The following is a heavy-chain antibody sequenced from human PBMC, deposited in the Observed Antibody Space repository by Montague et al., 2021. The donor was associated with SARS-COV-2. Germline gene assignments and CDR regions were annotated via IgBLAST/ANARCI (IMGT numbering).Heavy chain of an antibody. CDR1: GGSISSSSYY. CDR2: IYYSGST. CDR3: ARHPPLRSSALFPCFGGMDV. D-gene: IGHD4-17*01. Sequence: SETLSLTCTVSGGSISSSSYYWGWIRQPPGKGLEWIGSIYYSGSTYYNPSLKSRVTISVDTSKNQFSLKLSSVTAADTAVYYCARHPPLRSSALFPCFGGMDVWGQGTTVTVSS. J-gene: IGHJ6*02. V-gene: IGHV4-39*01.